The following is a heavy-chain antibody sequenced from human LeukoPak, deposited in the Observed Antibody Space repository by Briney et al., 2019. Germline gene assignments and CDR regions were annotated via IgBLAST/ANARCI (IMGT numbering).Heavy chain of an antibody. CDR3: ARAPLHLSNGWYYFDY. Sequence: ASVKVSCKASGYTFTSYGISWVRQAPGQGLEWMGWISAYNGNTNYAQKLQGRVTMTTDTSTSTAYMELRSLRSDDTAVYYCARAPLHLSNGWYYFDYWGQGTLVTVSS. J-gene: IGHJ4*02. CDR1: GYTFTSYG. V-gene: IGHV1-18*01. D-gene: IGHD6-13*01. CDR2: ISAYNGNT.